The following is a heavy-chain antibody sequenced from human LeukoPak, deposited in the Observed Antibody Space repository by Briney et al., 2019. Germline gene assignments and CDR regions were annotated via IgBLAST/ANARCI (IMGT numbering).Heavy chain of an antibody. CDR1: GFTFSSYE. J-gene: IGHJ4*02. Sequence: GGSLRLSCAASGFTFSSYEMNWVRQAPRKGLEWVSYISSSGSTIYYADSVKGRFTISRDNAKNSLYLQMNSLRAEDTAVYYCARDVISAVATSLDYWGQGTLVTVSS. CDR2: ISSSGSTI. CDR3: ARDVISAVATSLDY. V-gene: IGHV3-48*03. D-gene: IGHD5-24*01.